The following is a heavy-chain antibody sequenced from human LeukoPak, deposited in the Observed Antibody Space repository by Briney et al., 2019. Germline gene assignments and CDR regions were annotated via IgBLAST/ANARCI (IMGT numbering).Heavy chain of an antibody. CDR2: IGSSGSPT. CDR1: GFAFSSYN. Sequence: PGRSLRLSCAASGFAFSSYNMNWVRQAPGKGLEWISYIGSSGSPTHYADSVGGRFTISRDNAKNSLYLQMNSLRDEDTAVYFCARRPYSDTSGRLSDVWGQGTTVTVSS. V-gene: IGHV3-48*02. J-gene: IGHJ6*02. CDR3: ARRPYSDTSGRLSDV. D-gene: IGHD3-22*01.